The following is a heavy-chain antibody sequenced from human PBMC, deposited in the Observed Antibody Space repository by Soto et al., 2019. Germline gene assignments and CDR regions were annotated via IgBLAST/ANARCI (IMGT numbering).Heavy chain of an antibody. Sequence: QVQLVESGGGVVQPGRSLRLSCAASGFTFSSYGMHWVRQAPGKGLEWVAVISYDGSNKYYADSVKGRFTISRDNSKNTLYLQMNSLRAEDTAVYYCAKDRAPPIVVVAADRFDYWGQGTLVTVSS. D-gene: IGHD2-15*01. CDR2: ISYDGSNK. CDR1: GFTFSSYG. V-gene: IGHV3-30*18. J-gene: IGHJ4*02. CDR3: AKDRAPPIVVVAADRFDY.